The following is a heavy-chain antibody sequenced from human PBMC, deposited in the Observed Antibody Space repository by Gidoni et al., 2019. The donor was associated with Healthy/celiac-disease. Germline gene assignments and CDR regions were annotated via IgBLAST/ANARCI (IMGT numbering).Heavy chain of an antibody. D-gene: IGHD3-22*01. CDR2: IYYSGST. CDR3: ARAFRRYYDSSGYFDY. CDR1: GCSISSGDYY. Sequence: QVQLQESGPGLVKPSQTLSLTCTVSGCSISSGDYYWSWIRQPPGKGLEWIGYIYYSGSTYYNPSLKSRVTISVDTSKNQFSLKLSSVTAADTAVYYCARAFRRYYDSSGYFDYWGQGTLVTVSS. J-gene: IGHJ4*02. V-gene: IGHV4-30-4*01.